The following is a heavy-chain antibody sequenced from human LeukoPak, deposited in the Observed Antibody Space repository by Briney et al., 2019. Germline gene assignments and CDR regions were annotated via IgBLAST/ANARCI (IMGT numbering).Heavy chain of an antibody. CDR2: ISSSDSTI. CDR3: ARDPSGRHPPRSFDY. V-gene: IGHV3-11*01. D-gene: IGHD6-19*01. CDR1: GFTFSDYY. J-gene: IGHJ4*02. Sequence: PGGSLRLSCAASGFTFSDYYMSWIRQAPGKGLEWVSYISSSDSTIYYADSVKGRFTISRDNAKNSLYLQMNSLRAEDTAVYYCARDPSGRHPPRSFDYWGQGTLVTVSS.